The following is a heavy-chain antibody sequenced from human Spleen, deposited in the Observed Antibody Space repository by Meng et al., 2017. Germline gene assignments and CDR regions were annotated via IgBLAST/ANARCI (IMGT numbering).Heavy chain of an antibody. V-gene: IGHV3-53*01. J-gene: IGHJ4*02. CDR1: GFTVSSNY. Sequence: GESLKISCAASGFTVSSNYMTWVRQAPGKGLEWVSLIYSGGSTHYADSVKGRFTISRDNSKNSVFLQIVSLRTEDTAVYYCAGDRRVRGVIKTPFDYWGQGTLVTVSS. D-gene: IGHD3-10*01. CDR2: IYSGGST. CDR3: AGDRRVRGVIKTPFDY.